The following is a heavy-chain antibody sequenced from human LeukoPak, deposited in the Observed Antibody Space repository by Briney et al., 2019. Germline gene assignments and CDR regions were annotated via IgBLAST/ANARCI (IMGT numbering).Heavy chain of an antibody. J-gene: IGHJ4*02. Sequence: PGGSLRLSCAASGFTFSSYGMSWVRQAPGKGLEWVSGISGSGGSTYYADSVKGRFTISRDNSKNTLYLQMNSLRAEDTAIYYCTRVGYIDEGIDYWGQGTLVTVSS. V-gene: IGHV3-23*01. CDR3: TRVGYIDEGIDY. D-gene: IGHD5-24*01. CDR2: ISGSGGST. CDR1: GFTFSSYG.